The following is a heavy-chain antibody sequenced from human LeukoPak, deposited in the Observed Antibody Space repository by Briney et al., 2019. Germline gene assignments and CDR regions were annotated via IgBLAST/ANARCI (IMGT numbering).Heavy chain of an antibody. CDR3: ATREDVSWFEALRH. V-gene: IGHV3-7*01. CDR1: GFTFSNYW. J-gene: IGHJ4*02. D-gene: IGHD3-10*01. Sequence: GGSLRLSCVVSGFTFSNYWMGWVRQAPGKGLEWVAYIKQDGSETSYVDSVKGRFTISRDNAKNSLYLQMNSLRVEDAAVYYFATREDVSWFEALRHWSQGTLVTVSS. CDR2: IKQDGSET.